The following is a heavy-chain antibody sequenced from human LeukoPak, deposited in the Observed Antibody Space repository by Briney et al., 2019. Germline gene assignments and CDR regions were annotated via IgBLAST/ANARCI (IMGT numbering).Heavy chain of an antibody. V-gene: IGHV3-30*18. CDR3: AKDRWIRRISLAGQDY. CDR1: GFTFSSYG. CDR2: ISYDGSNK. Sequence: PGGSLRLSCAASGFTFSSYGMHWVRQAPGKGLEWVAIISYDGSNKYYADSVKGRFTISRDNSKNTLYLQINSLRAEDTAVYYCAKDRWIRRISLAGQDYWGQGTLVTVSS. D-gene: IGHD6-19*01. J-gene: IGHJ4*02.